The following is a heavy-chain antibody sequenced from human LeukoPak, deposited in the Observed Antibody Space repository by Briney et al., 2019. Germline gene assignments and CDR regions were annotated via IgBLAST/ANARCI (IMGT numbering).Heavy chain of an antibody. CDR3: ARGVSPGIAAAHPLLWAFDI. V-gene: IGHV1-46*01. CDR2: INPSGGST. J-gene: IGHJ3*02. D-gene: IGHD6-13*01. Sequence: GASVKVSCKASGYTFTGYYMHWVRQAPGQGLEWMGIINPSGGSTSYAQKFQGRVTMTRDMSTSTVYMELSSLRSEDTAVYYCARGVSPGIAAAHPLLWAFDIWGQGTMVTVSS. CDR1: GYTFTGYY.